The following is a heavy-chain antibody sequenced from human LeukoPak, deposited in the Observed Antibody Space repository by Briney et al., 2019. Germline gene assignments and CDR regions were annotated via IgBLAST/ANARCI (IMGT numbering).Heavy chain of an antibody. V-gene: IGHV4-34*01. CDR1: GFTFSDYY. CDR3: ARGCENSSRSFDY. CDR2: INHSGSI. Sequence: GSLRLSCAASGFTFSDYYMSWIRQPPGKGLEWIGEINHSGSINYNPSLKSRVTISVDTSKNQFSLKLSSVTAADTAVYYCARGCENSSRSFDYWGQGTLVTVSS. J-gene: IGHJ4*02. D-gene: IGHD6-13*01.